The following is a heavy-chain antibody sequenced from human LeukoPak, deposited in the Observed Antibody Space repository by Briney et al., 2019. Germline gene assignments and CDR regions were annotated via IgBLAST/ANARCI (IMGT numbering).Heavy chain of an antibody. J-gene: IGHJ4*02. CDR1: RGSISTYS. CDR3: ARVRLVGYDILTGYYSFDY. V-gene: IGHV4-59*01. D-gene: IGHD3-9*01. CDR2: IYYSGNT. Sequence: SETLSLTCTVSRGSISTYSWSWIRQPPGKGLEWIGYIYYSGNTNYNPSLKSRVTISVDTSKNQLSLKLSSVTAADTAVYYCARVRLVGYDILTGYYSFDYWGQGTLVTVSS.